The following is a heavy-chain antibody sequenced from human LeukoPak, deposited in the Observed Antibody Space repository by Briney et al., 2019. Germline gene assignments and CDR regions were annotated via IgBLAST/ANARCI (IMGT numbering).Heavy chain of an antibody. J-gene: IGHJ5*02. D-gene: IGHD2-21*01. CDR2: INHSGST. Sequence: SETLSLTCAVYGGSFSGYYWSWIRQPPGKGLEWIGEINHSGSTNYNPSLKSRVTISVDTSKNQFSLKLSSVTAADTAVHYCARGYRRIYREFDPWGQGTPVTVSS. CDR3: ARGYRRIYREFDP. CDR1: GGSFSGYY. V-gene: IGHV4-34*01.